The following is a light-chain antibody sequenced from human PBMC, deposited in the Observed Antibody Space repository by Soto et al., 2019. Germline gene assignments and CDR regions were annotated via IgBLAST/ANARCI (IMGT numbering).Light chain of an antibody. CDR2: AAS. CDR1: EGSSAN. CDR3: QQLNSYPLT. V-gene: IGKV1-9*01. J-gene: IGKJ4*01. Sequence: DIQLTQSPSFLSASVGDRVTITCRASEGSSANLAWYRRKPGKAPKLLIYAASTLQSGVPSRFSGSGSGTEFTLTISSLQPEDVATYYCQQLNSYPLTFGGGTKVEIK.